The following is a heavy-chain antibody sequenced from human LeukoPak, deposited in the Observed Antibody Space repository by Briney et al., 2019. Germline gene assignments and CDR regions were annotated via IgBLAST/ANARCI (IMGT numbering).Heavy chain of an antibody. CDR3: ARDNPVRSLDY. Sequence: GRSLRLSCAASGFTFSSYGMHWVRQAPGKGLEWVAVIWYDGSNKYYADSVKGRFTISRDNSKNTLYLQINSLRAEDTAVYYCARDNPVRSLDYWGQGTLVTVSS. D-gene: IGHD4-17*01. CDR2: IWYDGSNK. CDR1: GFTFSSYG. V-gene: IGHV3-33*01. J-gene: IGHJ4*02.